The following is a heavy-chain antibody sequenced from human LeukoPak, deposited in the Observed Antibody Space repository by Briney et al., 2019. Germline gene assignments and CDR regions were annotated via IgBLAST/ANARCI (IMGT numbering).Heavy chain of an antibody. CDR3: AREGLSWELPPHYYVDV. CDR1: GGSISSSSYY. V-gene: IGHV4-39*07. CDR2: IYYSGST. D-gene: IGHD1-26*01. Sequence: SETLFLTCTVSGGSISSSSYYWGWIRQPPGKGLEWIGSIYYSGSTYYNPSLKSRVTISVDTSKNQFSLKLSSVTAADTAVYYCAREGLSWELPPHYYVDVWGKGTTVTVSS. J-gene: IGHJ6*03.